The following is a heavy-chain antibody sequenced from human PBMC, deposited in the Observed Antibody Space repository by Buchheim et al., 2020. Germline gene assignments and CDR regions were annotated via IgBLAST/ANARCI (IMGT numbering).Heavy chain of an antibody. CDR1: GGTFSSYA. V-gene: IGHV1-69*01. CDR2: VIPIFGPA. CDR3: ARGHGYCSGGSCYSVFDS. Sequence: QVQLVQSGAEVKKPGSSVKVSCKASGGTFSSYAINWVRQAPGQGLEWMGGVIPIFGPANYAQKFQGRVTITADEYKSTAYMELSSLRSEDTAVYYCARGHGYCSGGSCYSVFDSWGQGTL. D-gene: IGHD2-15*01. J-gene: IGHJ4*02.